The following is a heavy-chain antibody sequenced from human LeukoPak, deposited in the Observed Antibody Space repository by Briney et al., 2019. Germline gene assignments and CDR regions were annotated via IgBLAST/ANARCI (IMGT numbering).Heavy chain of an antibody. CDR1: GSRSTSYG. CDR2: INRYNGKT. D-gene: IGHD4-4*01. Sequence: GASVKVSCKVSGSRSTSYGINWVRQAPGQGLEWVGWINRYNGKTKYGQKFQGRVTMTTDTSTSTTYMELRSLRSDDTVVYYCARDLGVTTKDPFEYWGQGTLVTVPS. V-gene: IGHV1-18*01. CDR3: ARDLGVTTKDPFEY. J-gene: IGHJ4*02.